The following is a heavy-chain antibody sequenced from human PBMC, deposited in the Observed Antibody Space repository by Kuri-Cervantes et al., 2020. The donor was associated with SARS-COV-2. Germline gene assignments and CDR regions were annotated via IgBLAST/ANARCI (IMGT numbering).Heavy chain of an antibody. CDR3: ASNYYGSGK. Sequence: KVSCKGSGYSFTSYWIGWVRQMPGKGLERMGRIDPSDSYTNYSPSFQGHVTISADKSISTAYLQWSSLKASDTAMYYCASNYYGSGKWGQGTLVTVSS. D-gene: IGHD3-10*01. J-gene: IGHJ4*02. CDR1: GYSFTSYW. CDR2: IDPSDSYT. V-gene: IGHV5-10-1*01.